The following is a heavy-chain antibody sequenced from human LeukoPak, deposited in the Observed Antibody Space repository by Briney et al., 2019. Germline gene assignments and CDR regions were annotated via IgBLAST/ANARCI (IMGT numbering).Heavy chain of an antibody. J-gene: IGHJ4*02. CDR1: GGSISSYY. D-gene: IGHD2-15*01. CDR3: ARDESGTLDY. CDR2: IYYSGST. Sequence: SETLSLTCTVSGGSISSYYWSWIRQPPGKGLEWIGYIYYSGSTNYSPSLKSRVTISVDTSKNQFSLKLSSVTAADTAVYYCARDESGTLDYWGQGTLVTVSS. V-gene: IGHV4-59*01.